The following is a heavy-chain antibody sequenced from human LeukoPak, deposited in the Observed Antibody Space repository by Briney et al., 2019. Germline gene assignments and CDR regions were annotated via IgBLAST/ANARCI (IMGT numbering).Heavy chain of an antibody. V-gene: IGHV1-69*13. CDR1: GYTFTGYY. J-gene: IGHJ6*02. Sequence: SVKVFCKASGYTFTGYYMHWVRQAPGQGLEWMGGIIPIFGTANYAQKFQGRVTITADESTSTAYMELSSLRSEDTAVYYCARSPKMRWCMLFDYYYYGMDVWGQGTTVTVSS. CDR2: IIPIFGTA. CDR3: ARSPKMRWCMLFDYYYYGMDV. D-gene: IGHD2-8*02.